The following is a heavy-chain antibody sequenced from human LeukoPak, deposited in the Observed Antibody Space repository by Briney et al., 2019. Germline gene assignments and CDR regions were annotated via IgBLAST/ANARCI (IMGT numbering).Heavy chain of an antibody. J-gene: IGHJ4*02. Sequence: GGSLRLSCAASGFTFSSYWMHWVRQAPGKGLVWASLINSDGSSRNYADSVKGRFTISRDNAKNTLYLQMNSLRVEDTAVYYCAREDYSGYDFYDYWGQGSLVTVSS. CDR3: AREDYSGYDFYDY. CDR2: INSDGSSR. V-gene: IGHV3-74*01. CDR1: GFTFSSYW. D-gene: IGHD5-12*01.